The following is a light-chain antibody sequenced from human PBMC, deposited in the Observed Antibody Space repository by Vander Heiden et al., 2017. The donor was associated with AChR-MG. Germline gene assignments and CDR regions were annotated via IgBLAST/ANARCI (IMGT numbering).Light chain of an antibody. CDR1: QNIRRF. J-gene: IGKJ4*01. CDR2: GAT. Sequence: DIQMTQSPSSLSASVGDGVTITCRASQNIRRFLNWYQQKPGQAPKVLIYGATNLQSGVPSRFSGSGSGTDFTLTISSLQPEDFATYYCQQSYSTLPLTFGGGTKVEIK. V-gene: IGKV1-39*01. CDR3: QQSYSTLPLT.